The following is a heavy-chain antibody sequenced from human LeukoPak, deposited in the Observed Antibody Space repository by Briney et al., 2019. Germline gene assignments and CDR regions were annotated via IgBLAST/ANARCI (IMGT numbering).Heavy chain of an antibody. D-gene: IGHD2-15*01. CDR2: FDPEDGET. V-gene: IGHV1-24*01. CDR3: ALLAATSKYNWFDP. Sequence: ASVKVSCKVSGYTLTELSMHWVRQAPGKGLEWMGGFDPEDGETIYAQKFQGRVTMTEDTSTDTAYMELSSLRSEDTAVYYCALLAATSKYNWFDPWGQGTLVTVSS. J-gene: IGHJ5*02. CDR1: GYTLTELS.